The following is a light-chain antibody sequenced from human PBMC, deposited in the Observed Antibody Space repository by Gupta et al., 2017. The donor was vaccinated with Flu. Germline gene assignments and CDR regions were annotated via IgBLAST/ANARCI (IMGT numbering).Light chain of an antibody. CDR2: GNN. J-gene: IGLJ2*01. CDR1: SFRSYY. CDR3: NSQDSSGNAYVV. V-gene: IGLV3-19*01. Sequence: SSELTQDSAVSLALGPTARIPCHGDSFRSYYASWYQQKPGQPSVLVIYGNNNRPSGIPDRFSGSSSVNTASLTITGAQAEDEADYYCNSQDSSGNAYVVFGGGTKLTVL.